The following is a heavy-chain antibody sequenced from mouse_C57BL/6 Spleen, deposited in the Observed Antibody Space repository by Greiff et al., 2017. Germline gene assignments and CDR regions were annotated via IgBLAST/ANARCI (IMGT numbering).Heavy chain of an antibody. Sequence: VQLQQPGAELVRPGSSVKLSCKASGYTFTSYWMDWVKQRPGQGLEWIGNIYPSDSETHYNQKFKDKATLTVDKSSSTAYMQLSSLTSEDSAVDYCARAQTGTPFAYWGQGTLVTVSA. D-gene: IGHD4-1*01. V-gene: IGHV1-61*01. CDR2: IYPSDSET. CDR1: GYTFTSYW. CDR3: ARAQTGTPFAY. J-gene: IGHJ3*01.